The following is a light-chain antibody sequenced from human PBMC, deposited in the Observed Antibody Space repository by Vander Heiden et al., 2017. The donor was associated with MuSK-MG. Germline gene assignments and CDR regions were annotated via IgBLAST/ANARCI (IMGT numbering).Light chain of an antibody. CDR1: QDISNY. J-gene: IGKJ3*01. CDR2: DAS. V-gene: IGKV1-33*01. CDR3: QQYSNLFT. Sequence: DIQMTQSPSSLSASVGDSVTITCQASQDISNYLNWYQQKPGKAPKLLNYDASNLETGVPTWFSGSGSGTFFTFTISRLQPEYIATYYCQQYSNLFTFGPGTKVDIK.